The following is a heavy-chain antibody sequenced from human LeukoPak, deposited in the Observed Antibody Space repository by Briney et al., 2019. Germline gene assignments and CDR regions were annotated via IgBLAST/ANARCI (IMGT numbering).Heavy chain of an antibody. CDR2: IKQDGSEK. CDR1: GYSISSGYY. J-gene: IGHJ1*01. D-gene: IGHD3-22*01. V-gene: IGHV3-7*01. Sequence: ETLSLTCTVSGYSISSGYYWGWIRQPPGKGLEWVANIKQDGSEKYYVDSVKGRFTISRDNAKNSLYLQMNSLRAEDTAVYYCARDSSHITMIGYFQHWGQGTLVTVSS. CDR3: ARDSSHITMIGYFQH.